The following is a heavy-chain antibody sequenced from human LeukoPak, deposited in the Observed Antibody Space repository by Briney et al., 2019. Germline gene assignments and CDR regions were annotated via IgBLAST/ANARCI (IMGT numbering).Heavy chain of an antibody. V-gene: IGHV4-59*01. D-gene: IGHD6-6*01. CDR2: IYYSGST. Sequence: SETLSLTCTVSGGSISSYYWSWIRQPPGKGLEWIGDIYYSGSTNYNPSLKSRVTISVDTSKNQFSLKLSSVTAADTAVYYCARGVAARPFYFYYYMDVWDTGTTVTFSS. J-gene: IGHJ6*03. CDR1: GGSISSYY. CDR3: ARGVAARPFYFYYYMDV.